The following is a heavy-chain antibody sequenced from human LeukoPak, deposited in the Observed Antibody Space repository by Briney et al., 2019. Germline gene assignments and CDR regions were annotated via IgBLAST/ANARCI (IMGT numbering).Heavy chain of an antibody. CDR1: GFMFSDYW. CDR2: INRHGNEV. Sequence: GGSLRLSCAASGFMFSDYWMTWVRQVPGTGLEWVANINRHGNEVHYVDSVKGRFTISRDNAENSLYLQLDSLRVEDTAVYYCARVGTWELQRVFDYWGQGTLATVSS. D-gene: IGHD1-1*01. J-gene: IGHJ4*02. V-gene: IGHV3-7*01. CDR3: ARVGTWELQRVFDY.